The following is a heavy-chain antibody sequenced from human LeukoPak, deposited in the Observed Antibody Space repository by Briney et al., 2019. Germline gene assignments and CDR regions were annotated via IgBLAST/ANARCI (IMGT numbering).Heavy chain of an antibody. CDR2: IRYDGSTE. D-gene: IGHD5-12*01. CDR3: AREYKSLVAPDY. J-gene: IGHJ4*02. V-gene: IGHV3-30*02. CDR1: GFTFSSFG. Sequence: GGSLRLSCAASGFTFSSFGMHWVRQAPGKGLEWVAFIRYDGSTEHYADSVKGRFTISRDNAKNSLYLQMNSLRAEDTAVYYCAREYKSLVAPDYWGQGTLVTVSS.